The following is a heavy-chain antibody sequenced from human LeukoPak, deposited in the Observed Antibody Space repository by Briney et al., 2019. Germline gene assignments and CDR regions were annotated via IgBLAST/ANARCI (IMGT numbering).Heavy chain of an antibody. V-gene: IGHV4-39*07. J-gene: IGHJ5*02. CDR1: GGSISSSSYY. Sequence: PSETLSLTCTVSGGSISSSSYYWGWIRQPPGKGLEWIGSIYYSGSTYYNPSLKSRVTISVDTSKNQFSLKLSSVTAADTAVYYCARGLWFGELLGNWFDPWGQGTLVTVSS. D-gene: IGHD3-10*01. CDR3: ARGLWFGELLGNWFDP. CDR2: IYYSGST.